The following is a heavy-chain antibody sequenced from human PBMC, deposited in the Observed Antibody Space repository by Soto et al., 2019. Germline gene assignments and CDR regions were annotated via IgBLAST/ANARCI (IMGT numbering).Heavy chain of an antibody. CDR1: GYTFTRYA. D-gene: IGHD1-7*01. CDR2: INTGNGHT. CDR3: ARGGGYNWNYDWCDP. J-gene: IGHJ5*02. V-gene: IGHV1-3*04. Sequence: QVQLVQSGAEEKKPGASVKVSCKASGYTFTRYAIHWVRQAPGQRLEWMGWINTGNGHTKYSQKFRGGVPITRDTSASTAYMELSSLGPEDTVGYYWARGGGYNWNYDWCDPWGQGTLVTVSS.